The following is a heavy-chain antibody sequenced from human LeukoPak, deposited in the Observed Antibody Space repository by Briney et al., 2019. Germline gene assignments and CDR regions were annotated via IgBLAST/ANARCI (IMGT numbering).Heavy chain of an antibody. D-gene: IGHD3-16*01. CDR3: ATFTPLRAFDF. CDR1: EFTVSSNY. Sequence: PGGSLRLSCAASEFTVSSNYMNWVRQAPGKGLEWVSFIYSGGSTYYAVSVRGRFTISRDSSKNTLYLQMNSLRAEDTAVYFCATFTPLRAFDFWGQGTLVTVSS. CDR2: IYSGGST. J-gene: IGHJ4*02. V-gene: IGHV3-66*01.